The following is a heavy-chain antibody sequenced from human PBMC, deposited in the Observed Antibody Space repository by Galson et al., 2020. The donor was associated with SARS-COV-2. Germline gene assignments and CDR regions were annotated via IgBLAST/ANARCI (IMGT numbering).Heavy chain of an antibody. Sequence: ETSETLSLTCTVSGASISSTGYYWGWIRQPPGKGLEWIGNIYYTGTTYYSASLRSQLTISVDTSKNQFSLKLSSVTATDTAVYYCARLRERNCNGGGCYSGFDYWGQGARVTVSS. D-gene: IGHD2-15*01. CDR2: IYYTGTT. CDR3: ARLRERNCNGGGCYSGFDY. V-gene: IGHV4-39*01. CDR1: GASISSTGYY. J-gene: IGHJ4*02.